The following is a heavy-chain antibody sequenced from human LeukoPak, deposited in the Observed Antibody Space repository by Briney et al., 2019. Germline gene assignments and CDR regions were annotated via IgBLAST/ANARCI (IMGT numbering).Heavy chain of an antibody. CDR1: GFTFSSYA. CDR2: ISSNGGST. J-gene: IGHJ4*02. D-gene: IGHD5-12*01. V-gene: IGHV3-64*01. Sequence: PGGSLRLSCAASGFTFSSYAMHWVRQAPGKGLEYVSAISSNGGSTYYANSVKGRFTISRDNSKNTLYLQMNSLRAEDTAVYYCAKRGYSGYYDYWGQGTLVTVSS. CDR3: AKRGYSGYYDY.